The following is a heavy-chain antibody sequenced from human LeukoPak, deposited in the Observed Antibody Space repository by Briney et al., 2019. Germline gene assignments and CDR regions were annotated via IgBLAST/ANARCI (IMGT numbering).Heavy chain of an antibody. J-gene: IGHJ5*02. Sequence: SETLSLTCAVYGGSFRGYYWSWLRQPPAKGLEGIGEINHSGSTNYNPSLKSRVTISVDTSKNQFSLKLSSVTAADTAVYYCARHFCPGVWWELQGNNWFDPWGQGTLFTVSS. V-gene: IGHV4-34*01. CDR1: GGSFRGYY. CDR2: INHSGST. CDR3: ARHFCPGVWWELQGNNWFDP. D-gene: IGHD1-26*01.